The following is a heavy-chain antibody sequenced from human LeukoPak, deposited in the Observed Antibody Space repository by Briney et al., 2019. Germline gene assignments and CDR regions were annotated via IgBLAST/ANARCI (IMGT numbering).Heavy chain of an antibody. Sequence: GRSLRLSCAAFGFTFSSYNMHWVRQAPGKGLQWVAVISYDGSNKYYADSVKGRFTISRDNSKNTLYLQMNSLRGDDTAVYYCARGQVVMGSYYFDYWGQGTLVTVSS. V-gene: IGHV3-30-3*01. CDR2: ISYDGSNK. D-gene: IGHD3-22*01. J-gene: IGHJ4*02. CDR1: GFTFSSYN. CDR3: ARGQVVMGSYYFDY.